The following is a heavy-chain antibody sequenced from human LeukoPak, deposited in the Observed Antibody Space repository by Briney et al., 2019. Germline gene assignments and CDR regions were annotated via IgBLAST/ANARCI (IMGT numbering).Heavy chain of an antibody. D-gene: IGHD2-15*01. J-gene: IGHJ4*02. CDR1: GYTFTRYG. Sequence: ASVKVSCKASGYTFTRYGITWVRQAPGQGLEWMGWITAYNGNTNYAQKFQGRLTVTTDTSTNTAYMELRSLRPDDTAVYYCARDFFHGHCSGLTCFLLDSWGQGSLVTVSS. CDR3: ARDFFHGHCSGLTCFLLDS. CDR2: ITAYNGNT. V-gene: IGHV1-18*01.